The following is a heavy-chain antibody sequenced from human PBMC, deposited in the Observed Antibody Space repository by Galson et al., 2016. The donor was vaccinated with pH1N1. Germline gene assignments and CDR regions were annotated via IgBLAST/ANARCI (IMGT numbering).Heavy chain of an antibody. CDR1: GGIFNKYA. Sequence: SVKVSCKASGGIFNKYAISWVRQAPGQGLEWVGDIIAIFGVPNYAQKFQGRVTINAEKSTNTAYMELSSLKSDDTAVYYCAASETYKPSSYDYWGLGTLVTVSS. CDR2: IIAIFGVP. V-gene: IGHV1-69*10. J-gene: IGHJ4*02. CDR3: AASETYKPSSYDY. D-gene: IGHD3-10*01.